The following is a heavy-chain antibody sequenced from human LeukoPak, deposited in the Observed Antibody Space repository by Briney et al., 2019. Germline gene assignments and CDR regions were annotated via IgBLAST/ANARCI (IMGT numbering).Heavy chain of an antibody. V-gene: IGHV4-61*01. J-gene: IGHJ4*02. Sequence: PSETLSLTCTVSGGSISGSHYYWGWIRQPPGKGLEWIGYIYYSGSTNYNPSLKSRVTISVDTSKNQFSLKLSSVTAADTAVYYCAREGPAPGSGSYPSFDYWGQGTLVTVSS. D-gene: IGHD3-10*01. CDR3: AREGPAPGSGSYPSFDY. CDR1: GGSISGSHYY. CDR2: IYYSGST.